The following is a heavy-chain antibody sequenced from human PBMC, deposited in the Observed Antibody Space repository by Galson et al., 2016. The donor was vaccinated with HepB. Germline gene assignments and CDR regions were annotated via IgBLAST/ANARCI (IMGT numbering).Heavy chain of an antibody. V-gene: IGHV4-30-2*01. Sequence: TLSLTCAVSGGSISSGTYSWSWIRLPPGKGLEWIGYIFHTGSTSYNPSLESRVTTSVDRSRNQFSLKLSSVTAADTAVYYCARGRVTYYYASGNYYGYFDYWGQGALVTVSS. D-gene: IGHD3-10*01. CDR3: ARGRVTYYYASGNYYGYFDY. J-gene: IGHJ4*02. CDR1: GGSISSGTYS. CDR2: IFHTGST.